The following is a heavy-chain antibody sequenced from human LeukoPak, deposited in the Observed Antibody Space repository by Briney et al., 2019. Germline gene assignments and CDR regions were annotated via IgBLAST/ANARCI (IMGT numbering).Heavy chain of an antibody. Sequence: GGSLRLSCAASGFTFSSYEMNWVRQAPGKGLEWVSYISSSGSTIYYADSVKGRFTITRDNAKNSLYLQMNSPRAEDTAVYYCARHLSVGATNWFDPWGQGTLVTVS. CDR3: ARHLSVGATNWFDP. D-gene: IGHD1-26*01. CDR2: ISSSGSTI. V-gene: IGHV3-48*03. J-gene: IGHJ5*02. CDR1: GFTFSSYE.